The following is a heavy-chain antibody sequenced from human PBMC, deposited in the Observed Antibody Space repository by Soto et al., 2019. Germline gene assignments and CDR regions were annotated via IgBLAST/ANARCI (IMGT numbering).Heavy chain of an antibody. Sequence: QMQLVQSGPEVKKPGTSVKVSCKASGFTFTSSAVQWVRQARGQRLEWIGWIVVGSGNTNYAQKFQERVTITRDMSTSTAYMELSSLRSEDTAVYYCAADLHDILTGYSRFGMDVWGQGTTVTVSS. D-gene: IGHD3-9*01. CDR1: GFTFTSSA. V-gene: IGHV1-58*01. CDR3: AADLHDILTGYSRFGMDV. J-gene: IGHJ6*02. CDR2: IVVGSGNT.